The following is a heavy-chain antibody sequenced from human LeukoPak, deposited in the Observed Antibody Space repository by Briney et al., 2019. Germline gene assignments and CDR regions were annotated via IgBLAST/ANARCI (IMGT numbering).Heavy chain of an antibody. CDR3: ARLRGGVQLWGD. Sequence: SETLSLTCTVSSGSFSSSSYFCRWIRQSPGMGLEWIATINYSGTTYYNPSLKSRVTTSVDTSRNQFSRKLTSVTAADTAVYYCARLRGGVQLWGDWGQGALVTVSS. D-gene: IGHD3-10*01. CDR1: SGSFSSSSYF. CDR2: INYSGTT. J-gene: IGHJ4*01. V-gene: IGHV4-39*01.